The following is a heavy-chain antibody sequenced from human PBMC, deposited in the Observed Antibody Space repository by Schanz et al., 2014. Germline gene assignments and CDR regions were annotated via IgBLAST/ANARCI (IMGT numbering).Heavy chain of an antibody. J-gene: IGHJ6*03. CDR1: GYAFTTYG. Sequence: QVQLVQSGAEVKKPGASVRVSCKVSGYAFTTYGISWVRQAPGQGLEWMGRIIPILGIANYAQNCQGRGTITADKSTSTAYMELTSLRSEDTAVYYCAGTYRSSTSCYTGYYYMDVWGKGTTVTVSS. CDR3: AGTYRSSTSCYTGYYYMDV. CDR2: IIPILGIA. D-gene: IGHD2-2*02. V-gene: IGHV1-69*04.